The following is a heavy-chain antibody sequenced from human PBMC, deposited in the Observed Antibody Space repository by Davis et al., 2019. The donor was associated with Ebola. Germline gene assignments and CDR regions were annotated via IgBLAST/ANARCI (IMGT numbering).Heavy chain of an antibody. D-gene: IGHD4-23*01. J-gene: IGHJ4*02. CDR3: SRGGGGGNYYLDY. CDR2: ISSSSSYI. CDR1: GFTFSSYS. Sequence: GGSLRLSCAASGFTFSSYSMNWVRQAPGKGLEWVSSISSSSSYIYYADSVKGRFTISRDNAKNSLYLQMNSLRAEDPAVYYCSRGGGGGNYYLDYWGQGTLVTVSS. V-gene: IGHV3-21*01.